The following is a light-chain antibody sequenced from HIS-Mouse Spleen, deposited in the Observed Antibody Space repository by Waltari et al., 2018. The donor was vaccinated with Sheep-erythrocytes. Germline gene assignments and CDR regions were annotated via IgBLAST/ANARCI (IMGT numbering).Light chain of an antibody. CDR2: DAS. Sequence: EIVLTQSPATLSLSPGERATLSCRASQSVSSYLAWYHQKPGQAPRLLIDDASNRATGIPARFSGSGSGTDFTLTISSLEPEDFAVYYCQQRSNWLTFGGGTKVEIK. V-gene: IGKV3-11*01. J-gene: IGKJ4*01. CDR3: QQRSNWLT. CDR1: QSVSSY.